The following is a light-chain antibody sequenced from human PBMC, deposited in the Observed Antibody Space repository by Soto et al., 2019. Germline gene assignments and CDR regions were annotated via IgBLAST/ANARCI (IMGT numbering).Light chain of an antibody. CDR1: QDISDW. V-gene: IGKV1D-16*01. CDR2: AAS. CDR3: QQYNTSPLT. J-gene: IGKJ4*01. Sequence: DIQMTQSPSSLSASVGDRVTITCRASQDISDWLAWYQQKPEKAPKPLIYAASLLQTGVPSRFSGSGSGTDFTLTISSLQPEDSATYYCQQYNTSPLTFGGGTKVEIK.